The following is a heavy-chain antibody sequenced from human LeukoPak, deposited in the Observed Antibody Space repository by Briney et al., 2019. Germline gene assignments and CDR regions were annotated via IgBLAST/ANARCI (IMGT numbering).Heavy chain of an antibody. V-gene: IGHV1-69*05. CDR1: GGTFSSYA. D-gene: IGHD5-24*01. J-gene: IGHJ5*02. CDR3: AREVGWLQTHNWFDP. Sequence: SVKVSCKASGGTFSSYAISWVRQAPGQGLEWMGGIIPIFGTANYAQKFQGRVTITTDESTSTAYMELSSLRSEDTAAYYCAREVGWLQTHNWFDPWGQGTLVTVSS. CDR2: IIPIFGTA.